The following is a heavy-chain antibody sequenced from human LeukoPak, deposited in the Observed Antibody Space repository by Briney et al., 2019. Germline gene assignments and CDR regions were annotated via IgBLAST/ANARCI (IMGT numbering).Heavy chain of an antibody. CDR2: INPSGGST. CDR1: GYTFSSYY. J-gene: IGHJ4*02. Sequence: ASVKVSCKASGYTFSSYYMYWVRQAPGQGLEWMGMINPSGGSTNYAQRFQGRVTMTRDTSTSTVYMELSSLRSEDTAVYSCARVRYCTSTSCPDFDCWGQGTLVTVSS. CDR3: ARVRYCTSTSCPDFDC. V-gene: IGHV1-46*01. D-gene: IGHD2-2*01.